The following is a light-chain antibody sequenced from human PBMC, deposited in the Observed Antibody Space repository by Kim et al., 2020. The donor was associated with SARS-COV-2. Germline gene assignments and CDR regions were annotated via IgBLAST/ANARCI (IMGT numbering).Light chain of an antibody. V-gene: IGLV3-1*01. J-gene: IGLJ3*02. CDR1: KLGDKS. Sequence: SYELTQPPSVSVSPGQTASITCSGDKLGDKSVCWYQQKPGQSPVPVIYKDTKRPSGIPERFSGSNSGNTATLTISETQAMDEADYYCQAWDGSTAVFGGGTQLTVL. CDR2: KDT. CDR3: QAWDGSTAV.